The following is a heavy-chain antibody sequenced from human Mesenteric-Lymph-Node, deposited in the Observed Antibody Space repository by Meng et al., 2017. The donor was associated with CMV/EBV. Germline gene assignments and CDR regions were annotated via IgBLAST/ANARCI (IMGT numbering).Heavy chain of an antibody. D-gene: IGHD3-3*01. Sequence: GESLKISCAASGFTFSSYSMNWVRQAPGKGLEWVSSISSSSSYIYYADSVKGRFTISRDNSKNTLYLQMNSLRAEDTAVYYCAAILEWLLCFDYWGQGALVTVSS. CDR3: AAILEWLLCFDY. CDR2: ISSSSSYI. V-gene: IGHV3-21*04. CDR1: GFTFSSYS. J-gene: IGHJ4*02.